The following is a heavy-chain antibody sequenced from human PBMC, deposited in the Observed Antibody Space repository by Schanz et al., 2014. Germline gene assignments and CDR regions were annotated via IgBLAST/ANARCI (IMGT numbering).Heavy chain of an antibody. CDR2: IIPILGIA. CDR3: TRGGYSYALSAFDI. D-gene: IGHD5-18*01. J-gene: IGHJ3*02. CDR1: GGTFSSFG. V-gene: IGHV1-69*04. Sequence: VQLEQSGAEVKKPGSSVKVSCKASGGTFSSFGINWVRQAPGQGLEWMGRIIPILGIANYALKLQGRVTMTTDTSTGAAYMELRSLRSDDTALYYCTRGGYSYALSAFDIWGQGTMVTVSS.